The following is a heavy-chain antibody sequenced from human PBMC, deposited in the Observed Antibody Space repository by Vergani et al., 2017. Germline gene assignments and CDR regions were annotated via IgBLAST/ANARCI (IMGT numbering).Heavy chain of an antibody. J-gene: IGHJ2*01. CDR2: IYYSGST. CDR3: ASHIVVVTAQIDL. CDR1: GGSISSSSYY. D-gene: IGHD2-21*02. Sequence: QLQLQESGPGLVKPSETLSLTCTVSGGSISSSSYYWGWIRQPPGRGLEWIGSIYYSGSTYSNPSLKSRVTISGDTSKNQFSLKLSSVTAADTAVYYCASHIVVVTAQIDLWGRGSLLTVSS. V-gene: IGHV4-39*01.